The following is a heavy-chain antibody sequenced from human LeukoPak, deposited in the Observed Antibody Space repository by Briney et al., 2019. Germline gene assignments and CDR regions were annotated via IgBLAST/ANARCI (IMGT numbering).Heavy chain of an antibody. Sequence: PGRPLRLSCAASGFTFSSYAMTWVRQAPGKGLEWVSGISGSGGSTYYADSVKGRFTISRDNSKNTMYLQMNSLRAEDTAVYYCAKDVKYSGSCRAFDYCGQGALVTVSS. D-gene: IGHD1-26*01. CDR1: GFTFSSYA. J-gene: IGHJ4*02. CDR3: AKDVKYSGSCRAFDY. V-gene: IGHV3-23*01. CDR2: ISGSGGST.